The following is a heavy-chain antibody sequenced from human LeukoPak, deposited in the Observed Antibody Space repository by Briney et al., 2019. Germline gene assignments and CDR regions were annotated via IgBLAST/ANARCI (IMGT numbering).Heavy chain of an antibody. Sequence: GRSLRLYCAASGFTFSDYYMSWIRQAPGKGLEWVSYISSSGRTIYYADSVKGRFAISRDNSKNTLYLQMGSLRVDDTATYYCAKTTRDVLVLASLFDDDAFDIWGQGTMVTVSS. CDR2: ISSSGRTI. D-gene: IGHD1-14*01. J-gene: IGHJ3*02. CDR3: AKTTRDVLVLASLFDDDAFDI. V-gene: IGHV3-11*01. CDR1: GFTFSDYY.